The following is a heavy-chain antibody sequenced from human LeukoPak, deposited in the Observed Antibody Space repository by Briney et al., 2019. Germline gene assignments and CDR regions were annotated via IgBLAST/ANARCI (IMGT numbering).Heavy chain of an antibody. D-gene: IGHD6-19*01. CDR1: GLTFSSFE. J-gene: IGHJ4*02. Sequence: GGSLRLSCVASGLTFSSFEMHSVRQAPGKGLEWVSDISSSGSTIYYADSVKGRFTVSRDNAKNSVYLQMNRLRAEDTGVYYCELLAVASDFDCWGQGTLVTVSS. CDR2: ISSSGSTI. CDR3: ELLAVASDFDC. V-gene: IGHV3-48*03.